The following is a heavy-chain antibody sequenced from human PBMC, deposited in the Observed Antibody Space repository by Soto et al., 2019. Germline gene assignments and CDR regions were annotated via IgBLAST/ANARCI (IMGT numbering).Heavy chain of an antibody. V-gene: IGHV3-48*02. CDR2: ISIGSSTI. J-gene: IGHJ4*02. CDR3: ARDWGVYDSDFRTHIPHLDS. Sequence: EVQLVESGGGLVQPGGSLRLSCEASGFTFSSNGMNWVRQAPGKGLEWVSFISIGSSTINYADSVRGRFTISRDNAKNSPYLQMNSLREEDTAVYDCARDWGVYDSDFRTHIPHLDSWGQGALVTVSS. CDR1: GFTFSSNG. D-gene: IGHD3-16*01.